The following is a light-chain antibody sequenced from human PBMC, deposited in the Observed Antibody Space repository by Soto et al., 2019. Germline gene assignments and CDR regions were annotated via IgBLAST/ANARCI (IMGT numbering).Light chain of an antibody. Sequence: AIQMTQSPSSLSASVGDRVTISCRASDDIRDDLGWYQQKPGKATTLLIYAASILQSGVPSRFSGSGSGTDFTLTISSLQPEDFATYICLQDYNFPPSFDGGTKVEI. CDR2: AAS. J-gene: IGKJ4*01. V-gene: IGKV1-6*02. CDR1: DDIRDD. CDR3: LQDYNFPPS.